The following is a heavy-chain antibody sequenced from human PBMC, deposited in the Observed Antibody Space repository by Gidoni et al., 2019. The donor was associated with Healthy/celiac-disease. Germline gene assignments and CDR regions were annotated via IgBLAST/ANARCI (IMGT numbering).Heavy chain of an antibody. D-gene: IGHD3-10*01. V-gene: IGHV3-23*04. J-gene: IGHJ4*02. CDR1: GFTFRSYA. CDR2: ISGSGGST. CDR3: AKEGGPMVRGVIILIREFDY. Sequence: EVQLVESGGGLVQPGGSLRLSCAASGFTFRSYALSWVRQAPGKGLEWVSAISGSGGSTYYADSVKGRFTISRDNSKNTLYLQMNSLRAEDTAVYYCAKEGGPMVRGVIILIREFDYWGQGTLVTVSS.